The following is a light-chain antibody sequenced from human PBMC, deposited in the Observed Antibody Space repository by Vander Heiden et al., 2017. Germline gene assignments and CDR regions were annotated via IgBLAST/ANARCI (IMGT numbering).Light chain of an antibody. Sequence: DIVMTQSPLSLPVTPGEPASISCRSSQSLLHSNGYNYLDWYLQKPGQSPQLLIYLGSNRASGVPDRFSGSGSGTDFTLKISRVEAEDVGVYYCRQALQTPHTFGPATKVDIK. CDR1: QSLLHSNGYNY. V-gene: IGKV2-28*01. CDR3: RQALQTPHT. CDR2: LGS. J-gene: IGKJ3*01.